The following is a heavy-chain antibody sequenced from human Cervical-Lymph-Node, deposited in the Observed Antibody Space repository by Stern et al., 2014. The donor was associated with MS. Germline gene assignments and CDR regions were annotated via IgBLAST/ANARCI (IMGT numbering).Heavy chain of an antibody. CDR1: GFTFSTYA. Sequence: VQLVESGGGVVQPGRSLRLSCTASGFTFSTYAMHWVRQAPGKGLEWVAILSNDGSDECYADSVKGRFTISRDNSKNTLYLQMDSLRAEDTAVYYCARDRVVINPAYYFDYWGQGTLVTVSS. J-gene: IGHJ4*02. CDR3: ARDRVVINPAYYFDY. D-gene: IGHD3-22*01. V-gene: IGHV3-33*05. CDR2: LSNDGSDE.